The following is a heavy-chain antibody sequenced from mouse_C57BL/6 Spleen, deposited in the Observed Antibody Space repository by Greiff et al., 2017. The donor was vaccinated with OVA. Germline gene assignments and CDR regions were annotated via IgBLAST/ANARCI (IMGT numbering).Heavy chain of an antibody. D-gene: IGHD3-3*01. J-gene: IGHJ4*01. CDR1: GYTFTSYW. V-gene: IGHV1-50*01. CDR2: IDPSDSYT. CDR3: ARVWGRLMDY. Sequence: QVQLQQSGAELVKPGASVKLSCKASGYTFTSYWMQWVKQRPGQGLEWIGEIDPSDSYTNYNQKFKGKATLTVDTSSSTAYMQLSSLTSEDSAVYYCARVWGRLMDYWGQGTSVTVSS.